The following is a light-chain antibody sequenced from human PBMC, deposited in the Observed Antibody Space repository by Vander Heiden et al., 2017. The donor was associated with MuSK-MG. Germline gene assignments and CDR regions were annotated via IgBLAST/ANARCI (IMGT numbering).Light chain of an antibody. J-gene: IGKJ2*01. CDR3: QQYYTNPTT. CDR1: QHISSS. Sequence: DIQLTQSPSSLSASVGDTVTITCRASQHISSSLAWYQQKPGKAPDLLIYAASRLESGVPSRFTGSGSGATYTLTISSLQPDDFATFYCQQYYTNPTTFGQGSKLEIK. V-gene: IGKV1-NL1*01. CDR2: AAS.